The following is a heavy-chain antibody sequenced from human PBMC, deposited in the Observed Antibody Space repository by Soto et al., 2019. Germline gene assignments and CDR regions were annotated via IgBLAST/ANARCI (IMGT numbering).Heavy chain of an antibody. Sequence: GGSLRLSCAASGFIFSSYAMTWVRQAPGKGLEWVSSLSGSGGTTYYADSVKGRFTISRDNSKNTLYLQMNSLRAEDTAVYYCAKRIAAAGLDAFDIWGQGTMVTVSS. CDR1: GFIFSSYA. J-gene: IGHJ3*02. CDR3: AKRIAAAGLDAFDI. D-gene: IGHD6-13*01. CDR2: LSGSGGTT. V-gene: IGHV3-23*01.